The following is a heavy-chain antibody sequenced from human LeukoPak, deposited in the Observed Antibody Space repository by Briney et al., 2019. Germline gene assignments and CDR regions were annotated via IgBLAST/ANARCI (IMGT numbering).Heavy chain of an antibody. CDR3: ARAPARYGSGFYY. V-gene: IGHV4-4*02. D-gene: IGHD3-10*01. Sequence: SETLSLTCAVSGGSISSSNWWSWVRQPPGKGLEWIGEIYHSGSTNYNPSLKSRVTISVDKSKNQFSLQLSSVTAADTAVYYCARAPARYGSGFYYWGQGTLVTVSS. CDR2: IYHSGST. CDR1: GGSISSSNW. J-gene: IGHJ4*02.